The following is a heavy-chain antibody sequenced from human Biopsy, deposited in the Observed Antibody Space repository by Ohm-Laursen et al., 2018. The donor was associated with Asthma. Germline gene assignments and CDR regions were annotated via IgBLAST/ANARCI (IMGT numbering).Heavy chain of an antibody. J-gene: IGHJ3*02. D-gene: IGHD1-26*01. CDR3: ARQKLVAAEGPFDM. CDR1: GASIKTDDHY. Sequence: SETLSLTCTVSGASIKTDDHYWSWLRQPPGKGLEWFGFIHYSGSTSYNPSLKGGVTISVDTSKNQSSLQLRSVTAADTAVYYCARQKLVAAEGPFDMWGQGTMVIVSS. V-gene: IGHV4-30-4*01. CDR2: IHYSGST.